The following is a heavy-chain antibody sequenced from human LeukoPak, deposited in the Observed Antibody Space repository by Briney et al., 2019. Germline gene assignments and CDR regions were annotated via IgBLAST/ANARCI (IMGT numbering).Heavy chain of an antibody. CDR1: GFTFSSYG. CDR2: ISGSGGST. V-gene: IGHV3-23*01. CDR3: ARDRGSGYPIEYYFDY. D-gene: IGHD3-22*01. J-gene: IGHJ4*02. Sequence: GGSLRLSCAASGFTFSSYGMSWVRQAPGKGLEWVSAISGSGGSTYYADSVKGRFTISRDNSKNTLYLQMNSLRAEDTAVYYCARDRGSGYPIEYYFDYWGQGTLVTVSS.